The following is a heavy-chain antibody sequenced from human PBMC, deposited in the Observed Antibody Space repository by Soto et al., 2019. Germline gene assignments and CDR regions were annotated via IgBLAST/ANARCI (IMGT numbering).Heavy chain of an antibody. CDR3: ARGSIAAAGSPSDF. V-gene: IGHV1-69*02. J-gene: IGHJ4*02. CDR2: IIPILGIV. Sequence: QVQLVQSGAEVKKPGSSVKVSCKASGGTFSSYTISWVRQAPGQGLEWMGRIIPILGIVNYAQKFQGRVTITADKSTGTAYMELSSLRSEDTAVYYCARGSIAAAGSPSDFWGQGTLVTVSS. D-gene: IGHD6-13*01. CDR1: GGTFSSYT.